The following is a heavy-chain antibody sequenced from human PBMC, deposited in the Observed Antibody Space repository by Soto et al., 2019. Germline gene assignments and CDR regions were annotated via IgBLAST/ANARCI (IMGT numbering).Heavy chain of an antibody. D-gene: IGHD6-19*01. V-gene: IGHV1-58*02. CDR2: IVVGSGNT. CDR3: AAYSSGRSTFDY. CDR1: GFTFTSSA. J-gene: IGHJ4*02. Sequence: GASVKVSCKASGFTFTSSAMQWVRQARGQRLEWIGWIVVGSGNTNYAQKFQERVTITRDMSTSTAYMELSSLRSEDTAVYYCAAYSSGRSTFDYWGQGTLVTVSS.